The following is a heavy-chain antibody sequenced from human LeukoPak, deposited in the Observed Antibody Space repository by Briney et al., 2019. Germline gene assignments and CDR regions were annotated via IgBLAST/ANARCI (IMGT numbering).Heavy chain of an antibody. CDR2: IIPILGIA. CDR3: ARVGGSSGYYWFSDWFDP. V-gene: IGHV1-69*04. D-gene: IGHD3-22*01. CDR1: GGTFSSYA. Sequence: ASVTVSCKASGGTFSSYAISWVRQAPGQGLEWMGRIIPILGIANYAQKFQGRVTITADKSTSTAYMELSSLRSEDTAVYYCARVGGSSGYYWFSDWFDPWGQGTLVTVSS. J-gene: IGHJ5*02.